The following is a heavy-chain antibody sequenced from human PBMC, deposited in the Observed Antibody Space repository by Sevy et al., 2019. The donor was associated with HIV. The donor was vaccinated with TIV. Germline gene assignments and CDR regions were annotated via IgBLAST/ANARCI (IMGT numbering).Heavy chain of an antibody. Sequence: GGSLRLSCAVSGFTFSGYAMNWVRQAPGKGLEWVSAINGKGRSTHYADSVEGRFTISRENSKNTLYLQMNSLRAEDTAVYYCAKTIDSGGGVVPAANYYYYGMDVWGQGTTVTVSS. CDR2: INGKGRST. V-gene: IGHV3-23*01. J-gene: IGHJ6*02. CDR3: AKTIDSGGGVVPAANYYYYGMDV. D-gene: IGHD2-2*01. CDR1: GFTFSGYA.